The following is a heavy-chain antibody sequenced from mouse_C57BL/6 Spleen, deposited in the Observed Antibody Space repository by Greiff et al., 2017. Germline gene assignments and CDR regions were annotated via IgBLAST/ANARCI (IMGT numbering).Heavy chain of an antibody. V-gene: IGHV1-54*01. CDR1: GYAFTNYL. D-gene: IGHD1-1*01. CDR2: INPGSGGT. Sequence: VQRVESGAELVRPGTSVKVSCKASGYAFTNYLIEWVKQRPGQGLALIGVINPGSGGTNYNEKFKGKATLTADKSSSTAYMQLSSRTSEDSAVYVCAREVNTVVATGGYYAMDYWGQGTSVTVSS. J-gene: IGHJ4*01. CDR3: AREVNTVVATGGYYAMDY.